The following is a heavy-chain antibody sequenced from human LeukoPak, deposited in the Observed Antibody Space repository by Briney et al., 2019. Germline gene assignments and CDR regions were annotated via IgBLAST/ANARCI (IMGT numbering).Heavy chain of an antibody. Sequence: ASVKVSCKASGYIFNTYGISWVRQAPGRGLEWMAWISAYSGNTNYAQKLQDRVTMTTDTSTSTAYMELRSLRSDDTAVYYCARGYRINWNYYFDYWGQGTLVTVSS. CDR1: GYIFNTYG. J-gene: IGHJ4*02. D-gene: IGHD1-7*01. CDR2: ISAYSGNT. CDR3: ARGYRINWNYYFDY. V-gene: IGHV1-18*01.